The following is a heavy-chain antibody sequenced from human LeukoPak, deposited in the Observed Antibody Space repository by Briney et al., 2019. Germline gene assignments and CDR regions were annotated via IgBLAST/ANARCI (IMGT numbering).Heavy chain of an antibody. D-gene: IGHD1-26*01. CDR2: INPNSGGT. V-gene: IGHV1-2*04. CDR3: ARADSHSGSPGTDY. Sequence: ASVKVSCKASGYTFTGYYMHWVRQAPGQGLEWMGWINPNSGGTNYAQKFQGWVTMTRDTSISTAYMELSRLRSDDTAVYYCARADSHSGSPGTDYWGQGTLVTVSS. J-gene: IGHJ4*02. CDR1: GYTFTGYY.